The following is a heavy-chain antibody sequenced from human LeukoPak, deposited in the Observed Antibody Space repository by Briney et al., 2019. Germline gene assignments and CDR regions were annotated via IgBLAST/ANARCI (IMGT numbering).Heavy chain of an antibody. D-gene: IGHD1-26*01. CDR3: ARLFRDGAFFDY. CDR1: GGSISSGSYY. J-gene: IGHJ4*02. Sequence: SQTLSLTCTVYGGSISSGSYYWSWIRQPAGKGLEWIGRIYTSGSTNYNPSLKSRVTISVHTSKNQFSLKLSSVTAADTAVYYCARLFRDGAFFDYWGQGTLVTVSS. CDR2: IYTSGST. V-gene: IGHV4-61*02.